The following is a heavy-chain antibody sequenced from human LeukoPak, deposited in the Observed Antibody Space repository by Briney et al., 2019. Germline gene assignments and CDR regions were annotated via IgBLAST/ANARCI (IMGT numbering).Heavy chain of an antibody. CDR1: GGTFSSYA. V-gene: IGHV1-69*04. CDR3: ARRGVTDYYYYYMDV. D-gene: IGHD2-21*02. Sequence: GASVKVSCKASGGTFSSYAISWVRQAPGQGLEWMGRIIPILGIANYAQKFQGRVTITADKSTSTAYMELSSLKASDTAMYYCARRGVTDYYYYYMDVWGKGTTVTVSS. J-gene: IGHJ6*03. CDR2: IIPILGIA.